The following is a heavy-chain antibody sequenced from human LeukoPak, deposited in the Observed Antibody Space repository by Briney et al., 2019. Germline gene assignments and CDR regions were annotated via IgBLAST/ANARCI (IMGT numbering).Heavy chain of an antibody. CDR1: GYSFTSRG. J-gene: IGHJ4*02. CDR2: INTYIGDT. D-gene: IGHD5-18*01. Sequence: EASVKVSCKASGYSFTSRGISWVRQAPGQRLEWMGWINTYIGDTNYAQNLQGRVTMTTDTSTSTASMELRSLRSDDTAVYYCATGTEYSGYWGQGTLVTVSS. V-gene: IGHV1-18*04. CDR3: ATGTEYSGY.